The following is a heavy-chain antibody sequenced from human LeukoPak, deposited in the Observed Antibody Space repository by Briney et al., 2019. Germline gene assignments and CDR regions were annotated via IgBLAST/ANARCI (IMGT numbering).Heavy chain of an antibody. CDR1: GFTFEDYV. CDR3: AKDRWFRGSGGFDY. V-gene: IGHV3-43D*03. CDR2: FDWHTGIP. J-gene: IGHJ4*02. Sequence: GGSLRLSCAASGFTFEDYVMHWVRHAPGKGLEGVSLFDWHTGIPYSGDSVKGRFTIYRANSKNSLYLHMNTLRPQDTALYYCAKDRWFRGSGGFDYWGRGTLVTVSS. D-gene: IGHD6-19*01.